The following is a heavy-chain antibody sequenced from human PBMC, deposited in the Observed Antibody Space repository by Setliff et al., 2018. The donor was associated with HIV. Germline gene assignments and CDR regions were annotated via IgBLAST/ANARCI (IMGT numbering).Heavy chain of an antibody. CDR3: ARANYGFDY. Sequence: LRLSCSASGFRFSDYEINWVRQAPGKGLEWVSHISGDGSRIYYADSLKGRFTISRDNAKNSLALQMNNLRAEDTAIYYCARANYGFDYWGQGTLVTVSS. J-gene: IGHJ4*02. CDR1: GFRFSDYE. D-gene: IGHD4-17*01. CDR2: ISGDGSRI. V-gene: IGHV3-48*03.